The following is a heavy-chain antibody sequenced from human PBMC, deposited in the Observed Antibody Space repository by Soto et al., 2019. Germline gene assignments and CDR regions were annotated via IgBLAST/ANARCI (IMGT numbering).Heavy chain of an antibody. Sequence: EVQLLESGGGLIQPGGSLRLSCAASGFTFSSYAMSWVRQAPGRRLEWFSTISGGIDTSYHAGSVGGRFSISRDDSKNTVYLQMNNLRAEDTALYYCAKATLGTCSGATCYYFDSWGQWTLVTVSS. CDR3: AKATLGTCSGATCYYFDS. V-gene: IGHV3-23*01. J-gene: IGHJ4*02. D-gene: IGHD2-15*01. CDR1: GFTFSSYA. CDR2: ISGGIDTS.